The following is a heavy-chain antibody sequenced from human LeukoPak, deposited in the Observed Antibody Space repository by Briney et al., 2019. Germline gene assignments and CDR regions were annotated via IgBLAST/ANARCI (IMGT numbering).Heavy chain of an antibody. CDR1: GFTFRTYS. Sequence: GGSLRLSCAASGFTFRTYSMNWVRQAPGKGLEGVSSISSSSSYIYYADSVKGRFTISRDNAKNSLYLQMNSLRAEDTPVYYCARENGYSYEFDYWGQGTLVTVSS. D-gene: IGHD5-18*01. CDR2: ISSSSSYI. J-gene: IGHJ4*02. CDR3: ARENGYSYEFDY. V-gene: IGHV3-21*01.